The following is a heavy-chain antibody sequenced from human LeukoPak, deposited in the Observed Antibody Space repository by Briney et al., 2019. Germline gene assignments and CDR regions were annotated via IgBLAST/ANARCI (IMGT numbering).Heavy chain of an antibody. V-gene: IGHV3-53*01. D-gene: IGHD2-2*01. CDR1: GFTVSSNY. J-gene: IGHJ4*02. Sequence: GGSLRLSCAASGFTVSSNYMSWVRQAPGKGLEWVSVIYSGGSTYYADSVKGRFTISRDNSKNTLYLQMNSLRAEDTAVYYCARVRGYCSMTSCYADYWGQGTLLTVSS. CDR2: IYSGGST. CDR3: ARVRGYCSMTSCYADY.